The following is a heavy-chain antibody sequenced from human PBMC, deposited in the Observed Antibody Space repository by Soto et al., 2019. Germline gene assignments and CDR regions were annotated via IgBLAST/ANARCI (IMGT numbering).Heavy chain of an antibody. CDR1: GAPVSSGSFY. J-gene: IGHJ4*02. CDR3: ARVPLRYSSSHNFDS. D-gene: IGHD6-19*01. V-gene: IGHV4-61*01. Sequence: SETLSLTCSVSGAPVSSGSFYWSWIRQPPGKGLEWIGFIYNNETFNYSPSLRSRVTLSVDTSKHQFSLKLSSVTAADTAVYYCARVPLRYSSSHNFDSWGQGALVTVSS. CDR2: IYNNETF.